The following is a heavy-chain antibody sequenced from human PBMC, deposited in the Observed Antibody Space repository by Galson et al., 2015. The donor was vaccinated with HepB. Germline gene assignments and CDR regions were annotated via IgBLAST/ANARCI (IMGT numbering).Heavy chain of an antibody. CDR1: GYTFTSYA. D-gene: IGHD2-8*01. Sequence: SVKVSCKVSGYTFTSYAMHWVRQAPGQRLEWMGWINAGNGNTKYSQKFQGRVTITRDTSASTAYMELSSLRSEDTAVYYCARGSDIVLMVYATTVEFDYWGQGTLVTVSS. J-gene: IGHJ4*02. CDR2: INAGNGNT. V-gene: IGHV1-3*01. CDR3: ARGSDIVLMVYATTVEFDY.